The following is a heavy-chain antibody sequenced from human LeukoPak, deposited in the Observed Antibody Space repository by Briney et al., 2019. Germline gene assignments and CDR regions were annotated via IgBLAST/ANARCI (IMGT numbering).Heavy chain of an antibody. V-gene: IGHV3-21*01. J-gene: IGHJ4*02. CDR1: GFTFSSYS. CDR2: ISSSSSYI. Sequence: PGGSLRLSCAASGFTFSSYSMNWVRQAPGKGLEWVSSISSSSSYIYYADSVRGRFTISRDNAKNSLYLQMNSLRAEDTAVYYCARDSALQWLVPKSKFDYWGQGTLVTVSS. CDR3: ARDSALQWLVPKSKFDY. D-gene: IGHD6-19*01.